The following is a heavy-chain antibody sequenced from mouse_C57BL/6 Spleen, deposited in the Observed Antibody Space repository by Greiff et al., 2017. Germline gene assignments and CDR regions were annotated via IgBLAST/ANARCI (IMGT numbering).Heavy chain of an antibody. V-gene: IGHV3-6*01. J-gene: IGHJ4*01. CDR1: GYSITSGYY. CDR2: ISYDGSN. Sequence: EVQLPESGPGLVKPSQSLSLTCSVTGYSITSGYYWNWIRQFPGNKLEWMGYISYDGSNNYNPSLQNRIPITRDTSKNQFFLKLNSVTTEDTATYYCAREGAYYSNYAMDYWGQGTSVTVSS. D-gene: IGHD2-5*01. CDR3: AREGAYYSNYAMDY.